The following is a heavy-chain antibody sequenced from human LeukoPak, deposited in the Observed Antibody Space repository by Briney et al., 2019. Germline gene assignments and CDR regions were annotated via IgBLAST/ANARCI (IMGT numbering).Heavy chain of an antibody. CDR3: AKGPTYYYDSSGYFDY. J-gene: IGHJ4*02. CDR1: GFTFSSYA. V-gene: IGHV3-23*01. CDR2: ISGSGGST. Sequence: GASLRLSCAASGFTFSSYAMSWVRQAPGKGLEWVSAISGSGGSTYYADSVKGRFTISRDNSKNTLYPQMNSLRAEDTAVYYCAKGPTYYYDSSGYFDYWGQGTLVTVSS. D-gene: IGHD3-22*01.